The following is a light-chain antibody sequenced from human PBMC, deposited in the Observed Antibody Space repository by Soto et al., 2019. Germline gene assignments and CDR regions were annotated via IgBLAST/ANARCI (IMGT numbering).Light chain of an antibody. CDR2: ENK. CDR3: AAWDDSLNGWV. V-gene: IGLV1-47*01. CDR1: SSNIGSHF. J-gene: IGLJ3*02. Sequence: QSVLTQPPSASGTPGQSLTISCSGSSSNIGSHFVYWYQHLPGTAPKLLIYENKQRPSGVPDRFSGSKSDTSASLAISGLLSDDESDYYCAAWDDSLNGWVFGGGTKLTVL.